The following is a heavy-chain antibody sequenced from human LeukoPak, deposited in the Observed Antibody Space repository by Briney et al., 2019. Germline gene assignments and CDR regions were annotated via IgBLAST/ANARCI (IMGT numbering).Heavy chain of an antibody. J-gene: IGHJ4*02. D-gene: IGHD1-26*01. V-gene: IGHV1-8*03. CDR3: AILGGATAYFDY. CDR1: GYAFTSYD. CDR2: MNPNSGNT. Sequence: GASVKVSCKASGYAFTSYDINWVRQATGQGFEWMGWMNPNSGNTGYAQKFQGRVTITRNTSISTAYMELSSLRSEDTAVYYCAILGGATAYFDYWGQGTLVTVSS.